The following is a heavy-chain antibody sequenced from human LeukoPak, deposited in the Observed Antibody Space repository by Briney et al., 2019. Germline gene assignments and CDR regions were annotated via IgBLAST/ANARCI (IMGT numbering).Heavy chain of an antibody. Sequence: GGSLRLSCAASGFTFSSYAMHWVRQAPGKGLEWVAVISYDGSNKYYADSVKGRFTISRDNSKNTLYLQMNSLRAEDTAVYYCAKVSGGGSSGSLTHFDYWGQGTLVTVSS. D-gene: IGHD1-26*01. J-gene: IGHJ4*02. V-gene: IGHV3-30*04. CDR1: GFTFSSYA. CDR3: AKVSGGGSSGSLTHFDY. CDR2: ISYDGSNK.